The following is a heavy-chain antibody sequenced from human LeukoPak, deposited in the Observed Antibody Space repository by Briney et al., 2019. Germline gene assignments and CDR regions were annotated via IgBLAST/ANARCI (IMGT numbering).Heavy chain of an antibody. V-gene: IGHV1-8*03. J-gene: IGHJ6*03. Sequence: ASVKVSCKASGYTFTSYDINWVRQATGQGLEWMGWMNPNSGNTGYALKFQGRVTITRNTSISTAYMELSSLRSEDTAVYYCARGPSHDSSGYYYYYYMDVWGKGTTVTVSS. CDR3: ARGPSHDSSGYYYYYYMDV. D-gene: IGHD3-22*01. CDR2: MNPNSGNT. CDR1: GYTFTSYD.